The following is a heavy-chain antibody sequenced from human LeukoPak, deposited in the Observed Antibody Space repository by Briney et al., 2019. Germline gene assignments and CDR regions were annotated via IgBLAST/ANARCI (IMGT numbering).Heavy chain of an antibody. CDR3: AKDEGTIWNSKNDPFDI. CDR1: GVTFSDHV. V-gene: IGHV3-30*17. D-gene: IGHD1-7*01. J-gene: IGHJ3*02. CDR2: ISKDGSKT. Sequence: PGGSLRLSCAASGVTFSDHVMHWVRQAPGMGLEWVAVISKDGSKTFYAGSVEGRFTFSRDNSENTLYLQMNYLKPEDTAVYYCAKDEGTIWNSKNDPFDIWGQGTMVTVSS.